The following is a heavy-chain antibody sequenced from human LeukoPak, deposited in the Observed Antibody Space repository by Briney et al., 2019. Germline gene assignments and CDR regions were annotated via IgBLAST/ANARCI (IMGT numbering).Heavy chain of an antibody. J-gene: IGHJ4*02. CDR3: AKPMTTVTTGLGY. Sequence: GRSLRLSCAASGFTFDDYAMHWVRQAPGKGLEWVSGISWNSGSIGYADSVKGRFTISRDNSKNTLYLEMNSLRADDTAVYYCAKPMTTVTTGLGYWGQGTLVTVSS. CDR1: GFTFDDYA. V-gene: IGHV3-9*01. CDR2: ISWNSGSI. D-gene: IGHD4-17*01.